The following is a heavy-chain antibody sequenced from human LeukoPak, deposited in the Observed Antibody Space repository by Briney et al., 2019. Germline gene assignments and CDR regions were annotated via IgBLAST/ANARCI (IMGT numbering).Heavy chain of an antibody. CDR1: GFTFSSYS. CDR2: ISSSSSYI. D-gene: IGHD5-18*01. CDR3: AKDSFDRGYSSGYGRSDY. J-gene: IGHJ4*02. V-gene: IGHV3-21*01. Sequence: PGGSLRLSCAASGFTFSSYSMNWVRQAPGKGLEWVSSISSSSSYIYYADSVKGRFTISRDNAKNSLYLQMNSLRAEDTAVYYCAKDSFDRGYSSGYGRSDYWGQGTLVTVSS.